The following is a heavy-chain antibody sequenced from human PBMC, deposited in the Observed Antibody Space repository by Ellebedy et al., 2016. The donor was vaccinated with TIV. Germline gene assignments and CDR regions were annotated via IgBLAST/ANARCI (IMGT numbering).Heavy chain of an antibody. V-gene: IGHV3-23*01. CDR1: GFTFSRYA. J-gene: IGHJ4*02. Sequence: GESLKISCAASGFTFSRYAMSWFRQAQGKGLEWVSVISASGAATYYADSVKGRFTISRDNSKNTLFLQMNSLRVEDTAVYYCAKVRSRDFNYWGQGTLVTVSS. D-gene: IGHD2-2*01. CDR3: AKVRSRDFNY. CDR2: ISASGAAT.